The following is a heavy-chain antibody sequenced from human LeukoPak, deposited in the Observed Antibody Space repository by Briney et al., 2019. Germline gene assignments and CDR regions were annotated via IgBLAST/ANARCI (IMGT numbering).Heavy chain of an antibody. J-gene: IGHJ4*02. V-gene: IGHV3-11*01. Sequence: GGSLRLSCEASGFTFRDYQMSWIRQAPGKGLEWISYIHSNPKTIYYADSAKGRFTISRDNAKNSLYLQMNSLRVDDTAVYYCARPGYGDYDYWGQGTLVTVSS. CDR2: IHSNPKTI. CDR1: GFTFRDYQ. D-gene: IGHD4-17*01. CDR3: ARPGYGDYDY.